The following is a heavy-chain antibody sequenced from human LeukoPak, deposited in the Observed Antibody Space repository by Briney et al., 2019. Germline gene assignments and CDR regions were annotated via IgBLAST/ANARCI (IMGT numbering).Heavy chain of an antibody. CDR3: ASAFNSGSLGY. CDR2: TYPSGST. Sequence: SETLSLTCTVSGGSISSYSWTWIRQPAGKGLEWIGRTYPSGSTDYNPSLYSRVTMSVDTSKKQFSLKPSSVTAADTAVYYCASAFNSGSLGYWGQGTLVTVSS. J-gene: IGHJ4*02. D-gene: IGHD1-26*01. V-gene: IGHV4-4*07. CDR1: GGSISSYS.